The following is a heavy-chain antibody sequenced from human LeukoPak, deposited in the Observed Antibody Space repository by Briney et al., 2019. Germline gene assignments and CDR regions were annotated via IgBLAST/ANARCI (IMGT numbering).Heavy chain of an antibody. V-gene: IGHV3-23*01. CDR1: GFTFNGYA. Sequence: GGSLTLSCEGSGFTFNGYAFSWVRQAPGKGLEWVAVTGGSDDSTHYADSVKGRFTISRDNSEKRLFLQMNSLRPDDSALYYCTKDLMTGFSSGWYFAYWGQGTLVTVSS. J-gene: IGHJ4*02. CDR3: TKDLMTGFSSGWYFAY. CDR2: TGGSDDST. D-gene: IGHD6-19*01.